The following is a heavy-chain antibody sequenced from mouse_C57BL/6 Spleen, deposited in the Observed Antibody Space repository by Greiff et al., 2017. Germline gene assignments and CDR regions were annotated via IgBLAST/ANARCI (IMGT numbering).Heavy chain of an antibody. CDR2: IYPGDGDT. J-gene: IGHJ1*03. CDR1: GYAFSSSW. CDR3: ARSYYSNFDWYFDV. Sequence: VQLQQSGPELVKPGASVKISCKASGYAFSSSWMNWVKQRPGKGLEWIGRIYPGDGDTKYNGKFKGKATLTADKSSSTAYMQLSSLTSEDSAVYFCARSYYSNFDWYFDVWGTGTTVTVSS. D-gene: IGHD2-5*01. V-gene: IGHV1-82*01.